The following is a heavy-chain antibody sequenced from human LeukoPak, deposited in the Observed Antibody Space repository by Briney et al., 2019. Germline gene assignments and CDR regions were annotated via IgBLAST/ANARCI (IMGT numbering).Heavy chain of an antibody. CDR1: GFTVSSYA. D-gene: IGHD6-13*01. V-gene: IGHV3-23*01. J-gene: IGHJ5*02. CDR3: ARYEYSSRRFDP. Sequence: GGSLRLSCAASGFTVSSYAMSWVRQAPGKGLEWVSAISGSGGSTYYADSVKGRFTISRDNSKNTLYLQMNSLRAEDTAVYYCARYEYSSRRFDPWGQGTLVTVSS. CDR2: ISGSGGST.